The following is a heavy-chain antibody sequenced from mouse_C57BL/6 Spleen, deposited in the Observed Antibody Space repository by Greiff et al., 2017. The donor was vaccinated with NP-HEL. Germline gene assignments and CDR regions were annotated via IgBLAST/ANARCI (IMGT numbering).Heavy chain of an antibody. CDR2: IYPGSGST. Sequence: QVQLQQPGAELVKPGASVKMSCKASGYTFTSYWITWVKQRPGQGLEWIGDIYPGSGSTNYDEKVKSKATLTVDTSSSTAYMQLSSLTSEDAAVYYCARDRYYYGSSYPFAYWGQGTLVTVSA. J-gene: IGHJ3*01. CDR3: ARDRYYYGSSYPFAY. V-gene: IGHV1-55*01. CDR1: GYTFTSYW. D-gene: IGHD1-1*01.